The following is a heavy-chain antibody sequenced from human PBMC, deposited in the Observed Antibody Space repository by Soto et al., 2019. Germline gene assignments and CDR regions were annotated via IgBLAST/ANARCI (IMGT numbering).Heavy chain of an antibody. CDR3: VKTADPYSPGFSFDY. CDR1: GFTFSDYA. Sequence: EVQLLESGGDLVQPGGSLRLSCAASGFTFSDYAMNWVRQAPGKGLEWVSGIIGSGGSAYYADSVKGRFTISRDNSKNTLYLQMNSPRAEDTAVYYCVKTADPYSPGFSFDYWGQGTLVTVSS. J-gene: IGHJ4*02. V-gene: IGHV3-23*01. CDR2: IIGSGGSA. D-gene: IGHD4-4*01.